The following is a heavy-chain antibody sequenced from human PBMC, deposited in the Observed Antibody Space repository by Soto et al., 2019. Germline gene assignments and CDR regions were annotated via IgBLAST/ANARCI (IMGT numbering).Heavy chain of an antibody. CDR3: STGRYFDY. V-gene: IGHV3-15*07. CDR1: GFTFSNAW. Sequence: EVQLVESGGGFVEPGESLRLSCVGTGFTFSNAWMNWVRQAPGKGLEWVGRIYSKADGGATDYTAPVKGRFTISRDDSKKTVHLQMNGLEIEDTAVYYCSTGRYFDYWGQGTLVTV. CDR2: IYSKADGGAT. J-gene: IGHJ4*02.